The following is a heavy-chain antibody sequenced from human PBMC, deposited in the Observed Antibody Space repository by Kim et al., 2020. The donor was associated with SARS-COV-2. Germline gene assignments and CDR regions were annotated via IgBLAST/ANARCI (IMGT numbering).Heavy chain of an antibody. Sequence: SETLSLTCAVYGGSFSGYYWSWIRQPPGKGLEWIGEINHSGSTNYNPSLKSRVTISVDTSKNQFSLKLSSVTAADTAVYYCARGGVTDYWGQGTLVTVSS. CDR3: ARGGVTDY. D-gene: IGHD3-10*01. CDR1: GGSFSGYY. V-gene: IGHV4-34*01. J-gene: IGHJ4*02. CDR2: INHSGST.